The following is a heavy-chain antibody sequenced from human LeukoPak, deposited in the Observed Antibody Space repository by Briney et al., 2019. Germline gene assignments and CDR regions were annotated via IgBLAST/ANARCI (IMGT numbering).Heavy chain of an antibody. Sequence: GGSLRLSCAASGFTFSSYSMNWVRQAPGKGLEWVSSISSSSSYIYYADSVKGRLTISRDNAKNSLYLQMNSLRAEDTAVYYCAREKLNRYCSGGSCGPDYYYGMDVWGQGTTVTVSS. CDR3: AREKLNRYCSGGSCGPDYYYGMDV. CDR2: ISSSSSYI. J-gene: IGHJ6*02. V-gene: IGHV3-21*01. CDR1: GFTFSSYS. D-gene: IGHD2-15*01.